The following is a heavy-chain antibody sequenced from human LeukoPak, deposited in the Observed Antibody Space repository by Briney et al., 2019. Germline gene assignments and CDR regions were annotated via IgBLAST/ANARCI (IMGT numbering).Heavy chain of an antibody. CDR2: IYYSGST. Sequence: SETLSLTCTVSGGSISSSSYYWGWIRQPPGKGLEWIGSIYYSGSTYYNPSLKSRVTISVDTSNNQFFLKLSSVTAADTAVYYCARLYSSSPGVSYFDYWGQGTLVTVSS. V-gene: IGHV4-39*01. CDR1: GGSISSSSYY. J-gene: IGHJ4*02. CDR3: ARLYSSSPGVSYFDY. D-gene: IGHD6-6*01.